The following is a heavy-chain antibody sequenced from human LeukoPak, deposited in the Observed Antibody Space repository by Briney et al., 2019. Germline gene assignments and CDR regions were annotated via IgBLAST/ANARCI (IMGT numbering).Heavy chain of an antibody. CDR3: ARDGGYCSDSSCFYYGMDV. J-gene: IGHJ6*02. Sequence: PGGSLRLSCAASGFTFSSYAMSWVRQAPGKGLEWVSAITSSSTYIYYADSVKGRFTISRDNAKNSLYLQMNSLRADDTAVYYCARDGGYCSDSSCFYYGMDVWGQGTTVTVSS. V-gene: IGHV3-21*01. CDR1: GFTFSSYA. CDR2: ITSSSTYI. D-gene: IGHD2-15*01.